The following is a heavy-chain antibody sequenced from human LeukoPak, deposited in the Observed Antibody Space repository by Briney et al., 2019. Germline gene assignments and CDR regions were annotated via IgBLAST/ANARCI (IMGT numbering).Heavy chain of an antibody. Sequence: GASEKVSCKASGYTFTSYDINWVRQATGQGLEWMGWMNPNSGNTGYAQKFQGRVTMTRNTSISTAYMELSSLRSEDTAVYYCARGLGEMATITNWFDPWGQGTLVTVSS. J-gene: IGHJ5*02. V-gene: IGHV1-8*01. CDR2: MNPNSGNT. CDR1: GYTFTSYD. D-gene: IGHD5-24*01. CDR3: ARGLGEMATITNWFDP.